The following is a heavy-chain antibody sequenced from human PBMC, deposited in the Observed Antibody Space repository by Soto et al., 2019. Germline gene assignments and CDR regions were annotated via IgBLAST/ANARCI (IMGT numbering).Heavy chain of an antibody. CDR2: IIPILGIA. CDR3: ASQYYDYIWGSYRHDY. CDR1: GGTFSSYT. V-gene: IGHV1-69*02. D-gene: IGHD3-16*02. Sequence: QVQLVQSGAEVKKPGSSVKVSCKASGGTFSSYTISWVRQAPGQGLEWMGRIIPILGIANYAQKFQGRVTLTADKSTSTAYMELCSLRSEETAVYYCASQYYDYIWGSYRHDYWGQGTLVTVSS. J-gene: IGHJ4*02.